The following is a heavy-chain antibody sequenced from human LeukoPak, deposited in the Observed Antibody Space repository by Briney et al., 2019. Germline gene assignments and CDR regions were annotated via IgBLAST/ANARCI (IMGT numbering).Heavy chain of an antibody. J-gene: IGHJ4*02. CDR1: GFTFTNYA. V-gene: IGHV3-23*01. CDR3: AKVLSLRYFDWVLYADC. CDR2: ISGTGDST. D-gene: IGHD3-9*01. Sequence: SGGSLRLSCAASGFTFTNYAMSWVRQAPGKGLEWVSAISGTGDSTYYADSVKGRFTTSRDNSKNTLLLQMNSLRAEDTAVYYCAKVLSLRYFDWVLYADCWGQGTLVTVSS.